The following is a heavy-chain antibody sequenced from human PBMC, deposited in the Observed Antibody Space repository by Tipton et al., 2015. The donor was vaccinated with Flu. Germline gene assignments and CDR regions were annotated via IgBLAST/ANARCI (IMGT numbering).Heavy chain of an antibody. Sequence: SLRLSCTVSGFTFSDHWMHWARLGPGKGLVWVSRISPDGTTTNYADSVKGRLTISRDNAKNTVHLQMNNVRAEDTAVYFCVRDHALSGTGPHFDYWGQGIEVTVSA. V-gene: IGHV3-74*01. CDR3: VRDHALSGTGPHFDY. J-gene: IGHJ4*02. CDR2: ISPDGTTT. CDR1: GFTFSDHW. D-gene: IGHD1/OR15-1a*01.